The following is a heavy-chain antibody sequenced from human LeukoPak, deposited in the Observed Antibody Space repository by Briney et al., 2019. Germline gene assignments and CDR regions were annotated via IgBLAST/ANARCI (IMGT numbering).Heavy chain of an antibody. CDR3: ARVFRAAAVDY. CDR1: GGSISSYY. Sequence: SETLSLTCTVSGGSISSYYWSWIRQPPGKGLDWVGFIYHNGRTDYNPSLKSRVTISADTSKNQFSLRLSSVTAADTAVYYCARVFRAAAVDYWGQGTLVTVSS. CDR2: IYHNGRT. D-gene: IGHD6-13*01. V-gene: IGHV4-59*01. J-gene: IGHJ4*02.